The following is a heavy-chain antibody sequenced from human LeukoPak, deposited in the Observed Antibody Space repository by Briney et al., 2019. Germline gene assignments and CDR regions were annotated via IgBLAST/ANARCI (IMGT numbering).Heavy chain of an antibody. CDR2: IYTSGST. CDR1: GGSISSGSYY. J-gene: IGHJ4*02. CDR3: AKDQVIAVAGTELDY. Sequence: NPSQTLSITCTVSGGSISSGSYYWSWIRQPAGKGLEWIGRIYTSGSTNYNPSLKSRVTISVDTSKNQFSLKLSSVTAADTAVYYCAKDQVIAVAGTELDYWGQGTLVTVSS. V-gene: IGHV4-61*02. D-gene: IGHD6-19*01.